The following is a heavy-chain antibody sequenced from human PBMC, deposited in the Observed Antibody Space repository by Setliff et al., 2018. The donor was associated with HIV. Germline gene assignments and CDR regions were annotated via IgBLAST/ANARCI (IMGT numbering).Heavy chain of an antibody. J-gene: IGHJ6*03. CDR2: IYYSGST. D-gene: IGHD6-13*01. Sequence: ETLSLTCTVSGGSISSYYWSWIRQPPGKGLEWIGYIYYSGSTNYNPSLKSRVTISVDTSKNQFSLKLSSVTAADTAVYYCARGSSWQYYYYYMDVWGKGTTVTVSS. V-gene: IGHV4-59*01. CDR3: ARGSSWQYYYYYMDV. CDR1: GGSISSYY.